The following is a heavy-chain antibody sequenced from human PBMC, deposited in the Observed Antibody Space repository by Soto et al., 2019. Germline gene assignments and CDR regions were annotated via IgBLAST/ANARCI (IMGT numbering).Heavy chain of an antibody. D-gene: IGHD3-10*01. J-gene: IGHJ4*02. Sequence: GASVKVSCKASGFTFTSSAMQWVRQARGQRLEWIGWIVVGSGNTNYAQKFQERVTITRDMSTSTAYMELSSLRSEDTAVYYCAAQGPPNYYGSGSYYNAFDYWGQGTLVTVSS. CDR2: IVVGSGNT. CDR3: AAQGPPNYYGSGSYYNAFDY. V-gene: IGHV1-58*02. CDR1: GFTFTSSA.